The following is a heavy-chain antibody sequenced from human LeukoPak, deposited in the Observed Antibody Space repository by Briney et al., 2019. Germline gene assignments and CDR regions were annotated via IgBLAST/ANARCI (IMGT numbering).Heavy chain of an antibody. CDR3: ARSTRRYCSNGGCSDAFDI. CDR1: GGSISSYY. CDR2: IYTSGST. D-gene: IGHD2-8*01. J-gene: IGHJ3*02. Sequence: SETLSLTCTVSGGSISSYYWSWIRQPAGKGLEWIGRIYTSGSTNYNPSLKSRVTMSVDTSKNQFSLKLSSVTAADASLYFCARSTRRYCSNGGCSDAFDIWRQGTVVSVSS. V-gene: IGHV4-4*07.